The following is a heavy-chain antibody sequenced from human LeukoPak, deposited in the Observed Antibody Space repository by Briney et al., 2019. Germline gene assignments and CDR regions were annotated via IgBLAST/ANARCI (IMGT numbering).Heavy chain of an antibody. V-gene: IGHV3-48*03. Sequence: PGGSLRLSCAASGFTFSSYEMNWVRQAPGKGLEWVSYISSSGSTIYYADSVKGRFTISRDNAKNSPYLQVNSLRAEDTAVYYCARRRYGSGDIDYWGQGTLVTVSS. CDR2: ISSSGSTI. J-gene: IGHJ4*02. D-gene: IGHD3-10*01. CDR1: GFTFSSYE. CDR3: ARRRYGSGDIDY.